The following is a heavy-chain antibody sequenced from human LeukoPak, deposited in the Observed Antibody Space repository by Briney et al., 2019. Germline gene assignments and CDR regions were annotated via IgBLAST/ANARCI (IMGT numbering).Heavy chain of an antibody. V-gene: IGHV3-23*01. CDR1: GFTSIAYA. CDR3: ARNQQLGGHSYYYYGMDV. CDR2: ISGGGVTT. D-gene: IGHD3-16*01. J-gene: IGHJ6*02. Sequence: GGSLRLSCVGSGFTSIAYALTWARQAPGKGLEWVSGISGGGVTTYYADSVKGRFTISRDNSKNTLYLQVNSLRADDTAIYYCARNQQLGGHSYYYYGMDVWGQGTTVTVSS.